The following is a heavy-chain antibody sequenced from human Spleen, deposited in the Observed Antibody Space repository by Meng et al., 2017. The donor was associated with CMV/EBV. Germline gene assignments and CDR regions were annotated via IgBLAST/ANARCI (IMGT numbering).Heavy chain of an antibody. D-gene: IGHD2-15*01. CDR1: GFTFKNYA. Sequence: LSLTCAASGFTFKNYAMSWVRQAPGKGLEWVSVIHSGGSKTFYADSVKGRFTISRDDSKNALYLQMNSLRVEDTAVYYCAQDRLAYFDYWGQGTLVTVSS. CDR2: IHSGGSKT. CDR3: AQDRLAYFDY. V-gene: IGHV3-23*03. J-gene: IGHJ4*02.